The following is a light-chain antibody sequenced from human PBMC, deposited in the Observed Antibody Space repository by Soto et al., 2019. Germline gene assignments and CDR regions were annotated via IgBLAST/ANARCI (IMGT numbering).Light chain of an antibody. V-gene: IGKV1-27*01. CDR2: VAS. J-gene: IGKJ4*01. CDR3: QEYDSVRLT. CDR1: QGISNY. Sequence: DIQMTQSPPSLSASVGDRVTITCRASQGISNYLAWYQQKPGKVPKLLIYVASTLQSGVPSRFSGSGSKKDFTLTITSLQPGDVATYYCQEYDSVRLTFGGGTKVDIK.